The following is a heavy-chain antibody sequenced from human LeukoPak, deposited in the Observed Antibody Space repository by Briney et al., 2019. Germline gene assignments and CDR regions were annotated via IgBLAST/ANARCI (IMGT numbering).Heavy chain of an antibody. CDR1: GLTFSSYR. J-gene: IGHJ4*02. CDR3: AREGRRQMATTFDY. V-gene: IGHV3-74*01. D-gene: IGHD5-24*01. CDR2: IIRGGSST. Sequence: SGGSLRLSCAASGLTFSSYRMHWVRQPPGKGLVWVSRIIRGGSSTSYAASVKAPFTISRDNAKNTLYLQMNSLRAEDTTVYYCAREGRRQMATTFDYWGQGTLVTVSS.